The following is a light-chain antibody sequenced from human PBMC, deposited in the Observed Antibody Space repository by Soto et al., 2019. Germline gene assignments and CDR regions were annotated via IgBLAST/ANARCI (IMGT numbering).Light chain of an antibody. Sequence: QSVLTQPASVSGSPGQSITISCTGTSSDVGGYNYVSWYQQHPGKAPKLMIYDVSNRPSGVSNRFSGSKSGNTASLTISGLQAEDEADYYCSSNTSSRTYVSGTGTKLT. V-gene: IGLV2-14*01. CDR3: SSNTSSRTYV. CDR2: DVS. J-gene: IGLJ1*01. CDR1: SSDVGGYNY.